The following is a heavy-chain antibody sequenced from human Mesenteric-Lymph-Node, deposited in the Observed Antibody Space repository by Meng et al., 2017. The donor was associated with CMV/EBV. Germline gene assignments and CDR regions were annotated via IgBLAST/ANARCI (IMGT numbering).Heavy chain of an antibody. J-gene: IGHJ4*02. V-gene: IGHV3-30*14. CDR3: ARDPPSGGG. Sequence: GESLKISCAASGFTFSTYAMHWVRQAPGKGLEWVAAISDDGSNKYYADSVKGRFTISRDNSKNTLYLQMNSLRAEDTAVYYCARDPPSGGGWGQGTLVTVSS. D-gene: IGHD1-26*01. CDR1: GFTFSTYA. CDR2: ISDDGSNK.